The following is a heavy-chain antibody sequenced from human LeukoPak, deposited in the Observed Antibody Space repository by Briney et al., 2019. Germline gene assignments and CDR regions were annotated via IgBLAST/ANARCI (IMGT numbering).Heavy chain of an antibody. CDR2: INPSGGST. J-gene: IGHJ4*02. D-gene: IGHD5-24*01. Sequence: ASVKVSCKASGYTFTSYYMHWVRQAPGQGLEWMGIINPSGGSTSYAQKFQGRVTITADKSTSTAYMELSSLRSEDTAVYYCARDPDGYNFPYYFDYWGQGTLVTVSS. CDR1: GYTFTSYY. V-gene: IGHV1-46*01. CDR3: ARDPDGYNFPYYFDY.